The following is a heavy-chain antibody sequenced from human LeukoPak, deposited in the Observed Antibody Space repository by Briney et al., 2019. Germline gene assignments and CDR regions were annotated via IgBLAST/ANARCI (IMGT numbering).Heavy chain of an antibody. CDR1: GYTFTGYY. V-gene: IGHV1-2*02. CDR3: ARSITMIVVDSHGGFDY. D-gene: IGHD3-22*01. Sequence: APVKVSCKASGYTFTGYYMHWVRQAPGQGLEWMGWINPNSGGTNYAQKFQGRVTMTRDTSISTAYMELSRLRSDDTAVYYCARSITMIVVDSHGGFDYWGQGTLVTVSS. CDR2: INPNSGGT. J-gene: IGHJ4*02.